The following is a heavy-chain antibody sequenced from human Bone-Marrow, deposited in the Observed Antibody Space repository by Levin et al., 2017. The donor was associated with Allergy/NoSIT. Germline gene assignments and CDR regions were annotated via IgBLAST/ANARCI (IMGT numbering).Heavy chain of an antibody. V-gene: IGHV3-7*01. CDR2: IKEDGSEK. J-gene: IGHJ4*02. CDR3: ARARRTAGTPDFFDY. CDR1: GFTFGAYW. D-gene: IGHD2-21*02. Sequence: SGGSLRLSCAASGFTFGAYWMSWVRQAPGKGLEWVANIKEDGSEKYYVDSLKGRFTISRDNGKNSLFLQMNSLRAEDTAVYYCARARRTAGTPDFFDYWGQGTLVTVSS.